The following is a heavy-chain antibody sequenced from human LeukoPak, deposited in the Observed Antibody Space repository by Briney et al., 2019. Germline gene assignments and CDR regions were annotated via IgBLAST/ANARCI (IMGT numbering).Heavy chain of an antibody. D-gene: IGHD1-26*01. Sequence: GASVKVSCKASGYTFTSYDINWVRQATGQGLEWMGWMNPNSGNTGYAQKFQGRVTMNRNTSISTAYMELSSLRSEDTAVYYCARGTSVDSGSSPEFDYWGQGTLVTVSS. V-gene: IGHV1-8*01. CDR3: ARGTSVDSGSSPEFDY. CDR2: MNPNSGNT. CDR1: GYTFTSYD. J-gene: IGHJ4*02.